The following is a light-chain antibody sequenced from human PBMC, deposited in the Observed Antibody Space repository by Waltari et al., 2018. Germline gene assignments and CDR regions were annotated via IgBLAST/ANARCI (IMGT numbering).Light chain of an antibody. CDR2: KAC. J-gene: IGKJ1*01. V-gene: IGKV1-5*03. Sequence: DIQMTQSPSTLSASVGDRVTITCRASQSINSWLAWYQQNPGEPPKLLIYKACSLQSGVPASFSCSGSGTEFTLTISSLQPDDFATYYCQQYNIYPLTFGQGTKVEIK. CDR1: QSINSW. CDR3: QQYNIYPLT.